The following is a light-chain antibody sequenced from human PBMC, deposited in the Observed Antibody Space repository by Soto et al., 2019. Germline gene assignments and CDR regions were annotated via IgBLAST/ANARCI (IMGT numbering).Light chain of an antibody. CDR2: GAS. Sequence: EIVLTQSPGTLSLSPGERATLSCRASRGVINSFLAWYQQKPGQPPRLLIYGASGRATGIPDRFSGSGSGTDFTLTISRLEPEDFAVFYCQHYGSSTGWTFGQGTKVEIK. V-gene: IGKV3-20*01. CDR3: QHYGSSTGWT. J-gene: IGKJ1*01. CDR1: RGVINSF.